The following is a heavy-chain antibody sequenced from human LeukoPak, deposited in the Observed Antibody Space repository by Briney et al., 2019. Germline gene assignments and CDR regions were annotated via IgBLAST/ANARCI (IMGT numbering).Heavy chain of an antibody. D-gene: IGHD5-24*01. Sequence: GESLKISCKGSGYSFTSYWIGWVRQMPGKGVEWMGIIYPGDSDTRYSPSFQGQVTISADKSISTAYLQWSSLRASDTAMYYCARHVGDGYNYGNQYNWFDPWGQGTLVTVSS. CDR1: GYSFTSYW. V-gene: IGHV5-51*01. J-gene: IGHJ5*02. CDR2: IYPGDSDT. CDR3: ARHVGDGYNYGNQYNWFDP.